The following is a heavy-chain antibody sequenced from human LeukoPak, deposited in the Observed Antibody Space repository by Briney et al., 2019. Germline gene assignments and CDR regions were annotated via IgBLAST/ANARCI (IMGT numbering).Heavy chain of an antibody. D-gene: IGHD4-23*01. V-gene: IGHV4-4*09. CDR1: GGSISSYY. CDR3: ARGRGGNVY. J-gene: IGHJ4*02. Sequence: PSETLSLTCTVSGGSISSYYWSWIRQPPGKGLEWIGYIYTSGSTNYNPSLKSRVTISVDTSKNQFSLKLSSVTAADTAVYYCARGRGGNVYWGQGTLVTVSS. CDR2: IYTSGST.